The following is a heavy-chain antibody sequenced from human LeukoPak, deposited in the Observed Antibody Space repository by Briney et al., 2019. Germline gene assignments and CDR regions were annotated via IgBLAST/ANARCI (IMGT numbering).Heavy chain of an antibody. V-gene: IGHV1-2*02. Sequence: GSSVKVSCKASGYTFTGYDMHWVRQSPGQGLECMGWINPNSGGTNYAQKFQGRVTMTRDTSISTAYMELSRLRSDDTAVYYCARDVYSSSWLPGDYWGQGTLVTVSS. CDR2: INPNSGGT. J-gene: IGHJ4*02. CDR1: GYTFTGYD. CDR3: ARDVYSSSWLPGDY. D-gene: IGHD6-13*01.